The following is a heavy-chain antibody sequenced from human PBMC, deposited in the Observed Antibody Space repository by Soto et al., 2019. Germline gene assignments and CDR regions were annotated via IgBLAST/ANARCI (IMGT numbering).Heavy chain of an antibody. V-gene: IGHV4-59*01. CDR1: GGSMRTYY. Sequence: SETLSLTCTVSGGSMRTYYWSWIRQPPGKGLEWVGYTHYSGFTNYNPSPKSRVTISVDTSKNQFSLKLRSVTSSDTAVYYCARGGAPYNWFDPWGQGTLVTVSS. CDR2: THYSGFT. D-gene: IGHD3-16*01. J-gene: IGHJ5*02. CDR3: ARGGAPYNWFDP.